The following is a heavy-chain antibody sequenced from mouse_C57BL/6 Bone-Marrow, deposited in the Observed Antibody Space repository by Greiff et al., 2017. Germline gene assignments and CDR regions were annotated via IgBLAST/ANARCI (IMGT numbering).Heavy chain of an antibody. D-gene: IGHD2-4*01. CDR3: TRGDYDYAWFAY. CDR1: GYTFTDYE. V-gene: IGHV1-15*01. J-gene: IGHJ3*01. CDR2: IDPETGGT. Sequence: VKLQQSGAELVRPGASVTLSCKASGYTFTDYEMHWVKQTPVHGLEWIGAIDPETGGTAYNQKFKGKAILTADKSSSTAYMELRSLTSEDSAVYYGTRGDYDYAWFAYWGQGTLVTVSA.